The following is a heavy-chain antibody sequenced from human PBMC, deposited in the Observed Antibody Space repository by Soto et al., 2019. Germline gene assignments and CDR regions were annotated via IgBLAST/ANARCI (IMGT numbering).Heavy chain of an antibody. D-gene: IGHD6-13*01. CDR1: GGSIRSSNYY. CDR3: ASLQVPGNFDY. J-gene: IGHJ4*02. Sequence: QLQLQESGPGLVKPSDTLSLTCTVSGGSIRSSNYYWAWVRQPPGKGLEWIANIYYSGDTYFHPSLRNRLTVSVDTSKNQFSLKLSSLTAADTAMYYCASLQVPGNFDYWGQGTLVTVSS. CDR2: IYYSGDT. V-gene: IGHV4-39*01.